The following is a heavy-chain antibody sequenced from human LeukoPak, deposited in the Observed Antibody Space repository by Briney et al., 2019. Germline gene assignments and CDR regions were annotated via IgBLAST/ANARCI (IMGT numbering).Heavy chain of an antibody. V-gene: IGHV3-11*01. CDR1: GFTFSDYY. J-gene: IGHJ5*02. CDR3: ASYSGSYYTYWFDP. CDR2: ISSSGSTI. Sequence: GGSLRLSCAASGFTFSDYYMSWIRQAPGKGLEWVSYISSSGSTIYYADSVKGRFTISRDNAKNSLYLQMNSLRAEDTAVYYCASYSGSYYTYWFDPRGQGTLVTVSS. D-gene: IGHD1-26*01.